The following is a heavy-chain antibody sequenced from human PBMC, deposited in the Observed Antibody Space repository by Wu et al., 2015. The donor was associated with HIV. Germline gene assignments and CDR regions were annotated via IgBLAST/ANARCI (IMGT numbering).Heavy chain of an antibody. CDR3: AREPDRYDFWSAYYTEFDY. CDR2: INPNSGDT. D-gene: IGHD3-3*01. CDR1: GYTFTGYY. J-gene: IGHJ4*02. Sequence: QVQLVQSGAEVKKPGASVKVSCKASGYTFTGYYMHWVRQAPGQGLEWMGWINPNSGDTSYAQKFQGRVTMTRDTSISTAYMELSRLRSDDTAVYYCAREPDRYDFWSAYYTEFDYWGQGTLVTVSS. V-gene: IGHV1-2*02.